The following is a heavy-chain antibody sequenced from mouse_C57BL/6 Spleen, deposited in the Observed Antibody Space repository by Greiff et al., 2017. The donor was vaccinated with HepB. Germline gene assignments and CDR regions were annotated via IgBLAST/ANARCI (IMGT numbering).Heavy chain of an antibody. CDR1: GYTFTDYN. CDR3: ARSTMVTDFDY. J-gene: IGHJ2*01. Sequence: EVKLQESGPELVKPGASVKMSCKASGYTFTDYNMHWVKQSHGKSLEWIGYINPNNGGTSYNQKFKGKATLTVNKSSSTAYMELRSLTSEDSAVYYCARSTMVTDFDYWGQGTTLTVSS. V-gene: IGHV1-22*01. CDR2: INPNNGGT. D-gene: IGHD2-2*01.